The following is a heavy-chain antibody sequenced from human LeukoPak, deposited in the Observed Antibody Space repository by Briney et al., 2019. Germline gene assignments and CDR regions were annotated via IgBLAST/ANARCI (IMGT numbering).Heavy chain of an antibody. Sequence: SETLSLTCAVSGGSISSGGYYWSWIRQHPGKGPEWIGYIYYSGSTYYNPSLKSRVTISVDTSKNQFSLKLSSVTAADTAVYYCARSLKHDYDFDYWGQGTLVTVSS. J-gene: IGHJ4*02. CDR2: IYYSGST. CDR3: ARSLKHDYDFDY. D-gene: IGHD4-17*01. CDR1: GGSISSGGYY. V-gene: IGHV4-31*11.